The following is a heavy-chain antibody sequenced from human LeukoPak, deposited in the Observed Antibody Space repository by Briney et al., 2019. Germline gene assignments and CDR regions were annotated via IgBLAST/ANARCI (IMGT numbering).Heavy chain of an antibody. CDR3: AREQWAYRSYYDSSGYHDY. CDR1: DYTFTRYG. J-gene: IGHJ4*02. CDR2: ISGSNGNT. V-gene: IGHV1-18*01. Sequence: ASVKVSCKASDYTFTRYGISWVRQAPGQGLEWMGWISGSNGNTNYAQKTQDRVTFTTDTSTSTAYMELRSLRFDDTAVYYCAREQWAYRSYYDSSGYHDYWGQGTLVTVSS. D-gene: IGHD3-22*01.